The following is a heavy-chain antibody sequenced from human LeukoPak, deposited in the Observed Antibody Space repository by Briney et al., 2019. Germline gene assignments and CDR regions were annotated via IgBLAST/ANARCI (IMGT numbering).Heavy chain of an antibody. V-gene: IGHV3-30*18. CDR1: GFTFNSYG. J-gene: IGHJ4*02. CDR2: ISYDGSNK. Sequence: GRSLRLSCAASGFTFNSYGMHWVRQAPGKGLEWVAVISYDGSNKYYADSVKGRFTISRDNSKNTLYLQMNSLRAEDTAVYYCAKVSPPLWYSYGGYYFDYWGQGTLVTVSS. D-gene: IGHD5-18*01. CDR3: AKVSPPLWYSYGGYYFDY.